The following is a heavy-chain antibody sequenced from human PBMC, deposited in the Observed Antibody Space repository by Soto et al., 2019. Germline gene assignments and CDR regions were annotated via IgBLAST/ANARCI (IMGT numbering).Heavy chain of an antibody. J-gene: IGHJ6*02. CDR3: ARAGGSGRWRGYYYYGMDV. D-gene: IGHD2-15*01. CDR2: IYTSGST. V-gene: IGHV4-4*07. Sequence: PSETLSLTCTVSGCSISSYYWSWIRQPAGKGLEWIGRIYTSGSTNYNPSLKSRVTMSVDTSKNQFSLKLSSVTAADTAVYYCARAGGSGRWRGYYYYGMDVWGQGTTVTVSS. CDR1: GCSISSYY.